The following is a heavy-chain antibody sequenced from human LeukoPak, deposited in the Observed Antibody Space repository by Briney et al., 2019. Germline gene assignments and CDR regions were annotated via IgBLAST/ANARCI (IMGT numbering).Heavy chain of an antibody. V-gene: IGHV3-23*01. D-gene: IGHD1-26*01. CDR2: ISGSGGST. Sequence: GGSLRLSCAASGFTFSSYAMSWVRQAPGKGLEWVSAISGSGGSTYYADSVKGRFTISRDNSKNTLYLQMNSLRAEDTAVYYCAKREYCGSYYPRGAFDIWGQGTMVTVSS. CDR1: GFTFSSYA. J-gene: IGHJ3*02. CDR3: AKREYCGSYYPRGAFDI.